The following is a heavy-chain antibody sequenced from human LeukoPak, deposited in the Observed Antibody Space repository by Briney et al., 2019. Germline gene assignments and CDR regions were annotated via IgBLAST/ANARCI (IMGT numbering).Heavy chain of an antibody. J-gene: IGHJ4*02. V-gene: IGHV1-8*01. Sequence: GSSVKVSCKASGYTFTSYDINWVRQATGQGLEWMGWMNPNSGNTGYAQKFQGRVTMTRNTSISTAYMELSSLRSEDTAVYYCARGPMVRGVESYYFDYWGQGTLVTVSS. CDR2: MNPNSGNT. CDR1: GYTFTSYD. CDR3: ARGPMVRGVESYYFDY. D-gene: IGHD3-10*01.